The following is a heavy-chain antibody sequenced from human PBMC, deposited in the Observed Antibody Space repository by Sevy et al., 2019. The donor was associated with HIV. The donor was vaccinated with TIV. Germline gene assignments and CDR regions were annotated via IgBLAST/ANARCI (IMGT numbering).Heavy chain of an antibody. V-gene: IGHV3-48*04. Sequence: GGSLRLSCAASRLTFSSSSVNWVRQAPGKGLEWVSYISSSSTTIYYADSVKGRFTISRDNAKNSLYLHMNSLRAEDTAVYYCARGDYYGSLYYFDYWGPGTLVTVSS. J-gene: IGHJ4*02. CDR2: ISSSSTTI. CDR3: ARGDYYGSLYYFDY. D-gene: IGHD3-10*01. CDR1: RLTFSSSS.